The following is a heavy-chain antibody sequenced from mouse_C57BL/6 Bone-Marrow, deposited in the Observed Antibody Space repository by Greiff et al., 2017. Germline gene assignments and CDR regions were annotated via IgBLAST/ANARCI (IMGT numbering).Heavy chain of an antibody. Sequence: LVESGPELVKPGASVKLSCKASGYTFTSYDINWVKQRPGQGLEWIGWFYPRDGSTKYNEKFKGKATLTVDTSSSTAYMELHSLTSEDSAVYFCARSCYGSSYVGLYWYFDVWGTGATVNGSS. J-gene: IGHJ1*03. CDR2: FYPRDGST. CDR3: ARSCYGSSYVGLYWYFDV. D-gene: IGHD1-1*01. CDR1: GYTFTSYD. V-gene: IGHV1-85*01.